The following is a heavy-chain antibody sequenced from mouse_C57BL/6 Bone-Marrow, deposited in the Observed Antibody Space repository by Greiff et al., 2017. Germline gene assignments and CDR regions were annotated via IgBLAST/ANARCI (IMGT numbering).Heavy chain of an antibody. CDR3: ARYGNYTYWYFDV. V-gene: IGHV1-61*01. CDR2: IYPFDSET. Sequence: QVQLQQPGAELVRPGSSVKLSCKASGYTFTSYWMAWVKQRPGQGLEWIGNIYPFDSETHYNQKFKDKATLTVEQSSSTAYKRLSSLISEDSAVDYCARYGNYTYWYFDVWGTGTTVTVSS. J-gene: IGHJ1*03. D-gene: IGHD2-1*01. CDR1: GYTFTSYW.